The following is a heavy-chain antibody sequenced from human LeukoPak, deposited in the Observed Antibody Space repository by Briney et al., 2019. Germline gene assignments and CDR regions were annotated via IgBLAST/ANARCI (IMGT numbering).Heavy chain of an antibody. D-gene: IGHD2-2*02. J-gene: IGHJ4*02. CDR3: AKGYCTGTSCYTGLDY. Sequence: QPGGSLRLPCAASGFTFSDFAMSWVRQAPGKGLEWVSTISGSGGYTYYADSVKGRFTISRDNSRNTLYLQMNSLSAEDTALYFCAKGYCTGTSCYTGLDYWGQGTLVTVSS. CDR1: GFTFSDFA. V-gene: IGHV3-23*01. CDR2: ISGSGGYT.